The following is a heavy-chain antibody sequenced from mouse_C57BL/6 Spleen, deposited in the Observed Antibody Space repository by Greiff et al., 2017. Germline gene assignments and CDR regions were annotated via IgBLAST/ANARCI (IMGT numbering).Heavy chain of an antibody. CDR1: GFTFSDYY. V-gene: IGHV5-16*01. D-gene: IGHD2-4*01. CDR3: ARIYYDYPHAMDY. Sequence: EVQRVESEGGLVQPGSSMKLSCTASGFTFSDYYMAWVRQVPEKGLEWVANINYDGSSTYYLDSLKSRFIISRDNAKNILYLQMSSLKSEDTATYYCARIYYDYPHAMDYWGQGTSVTVSS. CDR2: INYDGSST. J-gene: IGHJ4*01.